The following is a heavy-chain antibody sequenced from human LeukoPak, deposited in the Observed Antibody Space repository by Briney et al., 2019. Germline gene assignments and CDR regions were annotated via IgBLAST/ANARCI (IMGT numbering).Heavy chain of an antibody. J-gene: IGHJ4*02. CDR3: AISLKAYSSSFPADY. CDR1: GFTFSSYG. D-gene: IGHD6-6*01. Sequence: GGTLRLSCAASGFTFSSYGMSWVRQAPGKGLEWVAVISYDGSNKYYADSVKGRFTISRDNSKNTLYLQMNSLRAEDTAVYYCAISLKAYSSSFPADYWGQGTLVTVSS. CDR2: ISYDGSNK. V-gene: IGHV3-30*03.